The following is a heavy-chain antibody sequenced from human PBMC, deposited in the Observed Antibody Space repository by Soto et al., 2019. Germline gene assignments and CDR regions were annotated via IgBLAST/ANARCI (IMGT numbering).Heavy chain of an antibody. J-gene: IGHJ6*04. CDR3: ARDWGTPGRGSAVGYYYHYGMDV. CDR2: IWSDGNEK. CDR1: GFTFSTFA. V-gene: IGHV3-33*01. D-gene: IGHD6-13*01. Sequence: PGGSLRLSCAASGFTFSTFAMNWVRQAPGKGLEWVAIIWSDGNEKYYVDSVKGRFTISRDNAKNSLYLQMNSLRGEDTAVYYCARDWGTPGRGSAVGYYYHYGMDVWGKGTTVTVSS.